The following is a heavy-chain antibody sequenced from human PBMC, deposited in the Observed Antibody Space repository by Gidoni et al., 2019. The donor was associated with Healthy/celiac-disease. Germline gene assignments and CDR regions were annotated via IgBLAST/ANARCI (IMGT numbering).Heavy chain of an antibody. V-gene: IGHV3-23*01. D-gene: IGHD6-13*01. Sequence: EVQLLESGGGLVQPGGSLRLSCAASGFTFISYAMSWVRQAPGKGLEWVSAIRGSGGSTYYEDSVKGRFTISRDNSKNTLYLQMNSLRAEDTAVYYCAKDSRAGYSSSWYVLGVDYWGQGTLVTVSS. CDR2: IRGSGGST. CDR1: GFTFISYA. J-gene: IGHJ4*02. CDR3: AKDSRAGYSSSWYVLGVDY.